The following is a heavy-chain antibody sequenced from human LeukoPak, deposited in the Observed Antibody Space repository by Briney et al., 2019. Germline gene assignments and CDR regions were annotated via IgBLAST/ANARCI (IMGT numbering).Heavy chain of an antibody. CDR2: ISYDGSNK. CDR1: GFTFSSYA. Sequence: PGGSLRLSCAASGFTFSSYAMHWVRQAPGKGLEWVAVISYDGSNKYYADSVKGRFTISRDNSKNTLYLQMNSLRAEDTAVYYCARSPLYCSSTSCYTNYFDYWGQGTLVTVSS. D-gene: IGHD2-2*02. V-gene: IGHV3-30-3*01. J-gene: IGHJ4*02. CDR3: ARSPLYCSSTSCYTNYFDY.